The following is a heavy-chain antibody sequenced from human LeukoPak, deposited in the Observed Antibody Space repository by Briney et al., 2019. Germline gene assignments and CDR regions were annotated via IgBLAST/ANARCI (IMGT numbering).Heavy chain of an antibody. CDR1: GGSISSYY. J-gene: IGHJ4*02. D-gene: IGHD3-10*01. V-gene: IGHV4-4*07. Sequence: SETLSLTXTVSGGSISSYYWSWIRQPAGKGLEWIGRIYTSGSTNYNPSLKSRVTMSVDTSKNQSSLKLSSVTAADTAVYYCARAPSAGSYSFYYFDYWGQGTLVTVSS. CDR3: ARAPSAGSYSFYYFDY. CDR2: IYTSGST.